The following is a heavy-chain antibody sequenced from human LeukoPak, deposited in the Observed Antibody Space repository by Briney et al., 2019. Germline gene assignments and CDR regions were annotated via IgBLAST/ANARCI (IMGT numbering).Heavy chain of an antibody. D-gene: IGHD2-15*01. V-gene: IGHV1-18*01. CDR2: ISAYNGNT. Sequence: ASVKVSCKASGYTFTSYGISWVRQAPGQGLEWMGWISAYNGNTNYAQKLQGRVTMTTDTSTSTAYMELRSLRSDDTAVYYCARDIVVVVARKGLGYWGQGTLVTVSS. CDR3: ARDIVVVVARKGLGY. J-gene: IGHJ4*02. CDR1: GYTFTSYG.